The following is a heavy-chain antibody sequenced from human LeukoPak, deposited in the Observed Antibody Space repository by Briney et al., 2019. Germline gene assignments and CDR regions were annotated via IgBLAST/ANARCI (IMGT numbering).Heavy chain of an antibody. CDR3: ARTITMVRGVANWFDP. V-gene: IGHV4-59*01. D-gene: IGHD3-10*01. CDR2: ISYSGST. Sequence: SETLSLTCTVSSGSISSYYWSWIRQPPGKGLEWVGYISYSGSTNYNPSLKSRVTISVDTSKNQFSLKLSSVTAADTAVYYCARTITMVRGVANWFDPWGQGTLVTVSS. CDR1: SGSISSYY. J-gene: IGHJ5*02.